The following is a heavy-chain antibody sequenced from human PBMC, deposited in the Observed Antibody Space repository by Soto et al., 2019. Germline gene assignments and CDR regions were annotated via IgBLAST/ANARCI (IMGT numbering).Heavy chain of an antibody. CDR2: ISGSGGST. Sequence: GGSLRLSCAASGFTFSSYAMSWVRQAPGKGLEWVSAISGSGGSTYYADSVKGRFTISRDTSNGIAYLQMNSLNIEDSAVYYCSGAESPDTAYFSLYWGQGTPVTVSS. CDR1: GFTFSSYA. J-gene: IGHJ4*02. V-gene: IGHV3-23*01. CDR3: SGAESPDTAYFSLY. D-gene: IGHD1-26*01.